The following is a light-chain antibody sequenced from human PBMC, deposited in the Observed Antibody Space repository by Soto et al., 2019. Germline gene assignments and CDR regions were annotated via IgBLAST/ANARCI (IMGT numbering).Light chain of an antibody. CDR2: PAS. CDR3: HQYGSSPLT. Sequence: EIVLTQSPGTLSLSPGETATLSCRASETVDTSSLGWYQQKPGRAPSLLIYPASRRARGIPDRFSASGFATEFTLTISRLEPEDFAVYYCHQYGSSPLTFGGGTKVEI. CDR1: ETVDTSS. J-gene: IGKJ4*01. V-gene: IGKV3-20*01.